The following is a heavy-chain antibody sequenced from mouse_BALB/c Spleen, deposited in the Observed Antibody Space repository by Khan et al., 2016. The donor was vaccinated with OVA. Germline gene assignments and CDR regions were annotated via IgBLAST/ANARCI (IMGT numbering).Heavy chain of an antibody. V-gene: IGHV3-2*02. J-gene: IGHJ2*01. CDR2: LSYSGST. D-gene: IGHD1-1*01. CDR3: ASGRSIHRYPDYFDY. CDR1: GYLITSDYA. Sequence: VQLKESGPGLLKPSQSLSLTCTVTGYLITSDYAWNWIRQFPRNKLEWMAYLSYSGSTSYSPSLRSHTSLTRDTSKNHFFLQVNSVTTDVTAEYYGASGRSIHRYPDYFDYWGQGTTLTVSS.